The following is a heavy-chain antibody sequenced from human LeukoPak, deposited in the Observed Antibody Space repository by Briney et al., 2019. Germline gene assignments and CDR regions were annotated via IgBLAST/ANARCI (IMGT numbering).Heavy chain of an antibody. Sequence: GGSLRLSCAASGFTFDDYPMHWVRQAPGKGLEWVSGISWDSGSVGYADSVKGRFTISRDNSENIVYLQMNNLRAEDTAVYYCAGRVTGYSSGYVYWGQGTLVTVSS. J-gene: IGHJ4*02. CDR3: AGRVTGYSSGYVY. CDR2: ISWDSGSV. D-gene: IGHD5-18*01. CDR1: GFTFDDYP. V-gene: IGHV3-9*01.